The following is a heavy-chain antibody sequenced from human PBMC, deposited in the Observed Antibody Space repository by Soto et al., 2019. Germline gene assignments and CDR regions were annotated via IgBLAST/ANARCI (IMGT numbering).Heavy chain of an antibody. CDR2: IDGAGRST. Sequence: EVQLVESGGGLVQPGGALRLSCAASGFTFSSYWMHWVRQPPGKGLVWVSRIDGAGRSTNYADSVKGRFTISRDNAKNTLYLQMNSLRAEDTAVYYCARVGSTSWYWGQGTLVTVSS. J-gene: IGHJ4*02. V-gene: IGHV3-74*01. D-gene: IGHD6-6*01. CDR1: GFTFSSYW. CDR3: ARVGSTSWY.